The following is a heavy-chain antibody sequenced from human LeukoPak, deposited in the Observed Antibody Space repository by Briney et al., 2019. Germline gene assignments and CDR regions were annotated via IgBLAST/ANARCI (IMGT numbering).Heavy chain of an antibody. CDR2: INHSGST. D-gene: IGHD4-17*01. CDR3: ARGPKRLRKEFDP. Sequence: SETLSLTRAVYGGSFSGYYWSWIRQPPGKGLEWIGEINHSGSTNYNLSLKSRVTISVDTSKNQFSLKLSSVTAADTAVYYCARGPKRLRKEFDPWGQGTLVTVSS. J-gene: IGHJ5*02. CDR1: GGSFSGYY. V-gene: IGHV4-34*01.